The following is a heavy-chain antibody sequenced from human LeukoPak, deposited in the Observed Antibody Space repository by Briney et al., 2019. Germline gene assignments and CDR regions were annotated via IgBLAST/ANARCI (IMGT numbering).Heavy chain of an antibody. CDR2: IWYDGSNK. V-gene: IGHV3-33*01. CDR3: ACDYGNFDY. Sequence: PGGSLRLSCAASGFTFRSCGMHWVRQAPGKGLEWVAVIWYDGSNKYYADSVKGRFTISRDNSKNTLYLQMNSLRAEDTAVYYCACDYGNFDYWGQGTLVTVSS. J-gene: IGHJ4*02. CDR1: GFTFRSCG. D-gene: IGHD4-17*01.